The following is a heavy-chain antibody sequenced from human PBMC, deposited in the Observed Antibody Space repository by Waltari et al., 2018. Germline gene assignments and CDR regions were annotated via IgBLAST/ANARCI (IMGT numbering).Heavy chain of an antibody. V-gene: IGHV2-5*01. CDR1: GFSLSTSGVG. CDR3: ARELGDWYFDL. Sequence: QITLKESGPTLVKPTQTLTLTCTFSGFSLSTSGVGVGWLRQPPGKALEWLALIYWNDDKRYSPSLKSRLTITKDTSKNQVVLTMTNMDPVDTATYYCARELGDWYFDLWGRGTLVTVSS. CDR2: IYWNDDK. D-gene: IGHD1-26*01. J-gene: IGHJ2*01.